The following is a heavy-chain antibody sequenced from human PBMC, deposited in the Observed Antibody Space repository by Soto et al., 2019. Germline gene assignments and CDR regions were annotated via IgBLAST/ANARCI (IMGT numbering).Heavy chain of an antibody. CDR1: GYTFTSYY. D-gene: IGHD1-1*01. V-gene: IGHV1-46*03. CDR2: INPSGGST. J-gene: IGHJ6*02. Sequence: ASVKVSCKASGYTFTSYYMHWVRQAPGQGLEWMGIINPSGGSTSYAQKFQGRVTMTRDTSTSTVYMELSSLRSEDTAVYYCARGRVSTTALDYYHGMDVWGQGTTVTVSS. CDR3: ARGRVSTTALDYYHGMDV.